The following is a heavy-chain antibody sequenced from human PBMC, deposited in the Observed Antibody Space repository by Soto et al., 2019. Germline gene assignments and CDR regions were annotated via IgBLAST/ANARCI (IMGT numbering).Heavy chain of an antibody. CDR2: IIPIFGTA. Sequence: SVKVSCKASGGTFSSYSISWVLQAPGQGLEWMGGIIPIFGTANYAQKFQGRVTITADESTSTAYMELSSLRSEDTAVYYCARVSRAPAAGFDYWGQGTLVTVSS. J-gene: IGHJ4*02. D-gene: IGHD6-13*01. V-gene: IGHV1-69*13. CDR1: GGTFSSYS. CDR3: ARVSRAPAAGFDY.